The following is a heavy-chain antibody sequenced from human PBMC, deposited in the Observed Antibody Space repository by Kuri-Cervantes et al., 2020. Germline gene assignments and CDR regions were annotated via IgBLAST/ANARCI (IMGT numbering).Heavy chain of an antibody. CDR1: GYTFTGYY. CDR3: AGDVSGSGWSYFQH. Sequence: ASVKVSCKASGYTFTGYYMHWVRQAPGQGLEWMGWINPNSGGTNYAQKFQGRVTMTRDTSISTAYMELSRLRSDDTAVYYCAGDVSGSGWSYFQHWGQGTLVTVSS. D-gene: IGHD6-19*01. CDR2: INPNSGGT. J-gene: IGHJ1*01. V-gene: IGHV1-2*02.